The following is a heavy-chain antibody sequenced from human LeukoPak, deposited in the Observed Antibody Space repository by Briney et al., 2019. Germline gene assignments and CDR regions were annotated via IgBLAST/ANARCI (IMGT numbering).Heavy chain of an antibody. CDR1: GGSISSYY. CDR3: ASLTTVTQGYFDS. CDR2: IYYSGST. Sequence: SETLSLPCTVSGGSISSYYWSWLRHPPGKGLEGIGYIYYSGSTNYNPSLKSRLTISVDTSKNQFSLKLSSVTATDTAVYYCASLTTVTQGYFDSWGQGTLVTVSS. J-gene: IGHJ4*02. V-gene: IGHV4-59*08. D-gene: IGHD4-17*01.